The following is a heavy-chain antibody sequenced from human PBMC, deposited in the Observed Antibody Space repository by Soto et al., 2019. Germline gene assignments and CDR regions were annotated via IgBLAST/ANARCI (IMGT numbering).Heavy chain of an antibody. J-gene: IGHJ5*02. CDR2: ISDSGNII. Sequence: GGSLRLSCAASGFTFSDNYMTWIRQAPGRGLEWVAYISDSGNIIYYVDSVQGRFAVSRDNAKNSLYLQMNSLSAEDTAVYYCARRTRGAGWFDPWGQGTLVTVSS. V-gene: IGHV3-11*01. CDR3: ARRTRGAGWFDP. CDR1: GFTFSDNY. D-gene: IGHD6-19*01.